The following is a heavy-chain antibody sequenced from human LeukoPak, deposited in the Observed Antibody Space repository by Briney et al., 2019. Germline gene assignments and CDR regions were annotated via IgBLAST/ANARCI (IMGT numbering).Heavy chain of an antibody. CDR1: GGTFSSYA. V-gene: IGHV1-69*05. J-gene: IGHJ4*02. D-gene: IGHD4-17*01. CDR2: IIPIFGTA. CDR3: AATTVTAVYYFDY. Sequence: ASVKVSCKASGGTFSSYAISWVRQAPGQGLEWMGGIIPIFGTANYAQKFQGRVTITTDESTGTAYMELSSLRSEDTAVYYCAATTVTAVYYFDYWGQGTLVTVSS.